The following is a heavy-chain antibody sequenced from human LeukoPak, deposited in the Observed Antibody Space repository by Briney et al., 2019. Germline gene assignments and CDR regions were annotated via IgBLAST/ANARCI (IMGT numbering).Heavy chain of an antibody. CDR3: ARPHSGTFPRYAFDI. J-gene: IGHJ3*02. CDR2: IYYTGIT. CDR1: GDSISSYY. Sequence: PSETLSLTCSVSGDSISSYYWSWIRQPPGKGLEWIGYIYYTGITNYNPSLQSRVTISVDTSKNQFSLKLCSVTAADTAVYYCARPHSGTFPRYAFDIWGQGTMVTVSS. D-gene: IGHD1-26*01. V-gene: IGHV4-59*01.